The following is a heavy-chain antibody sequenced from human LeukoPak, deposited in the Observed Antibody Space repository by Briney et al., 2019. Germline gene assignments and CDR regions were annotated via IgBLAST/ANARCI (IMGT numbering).Heavy chain of an antibody. Sequence: SETLSLTCTVSGGSITNYYWNWIRRPPGKGLEWIGYVFYSGSTNYNPSLKSRVTISVDTSKNQFSLKVTSVTAADTALYYCARDAVTYDAFDIWGQGTMVTVSS. J-gene: IGHJ3*02. V-gene: IGHV4-59*01. CDR1: GGSITNYY. CDR3: ARDAVTYDAFDI. D-gene: IGHD2-21*02. CDR2: VFYSGST.